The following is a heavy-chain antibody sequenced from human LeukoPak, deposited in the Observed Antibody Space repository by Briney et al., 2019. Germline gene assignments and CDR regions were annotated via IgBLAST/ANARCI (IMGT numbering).Heavy chain of an antibody. CDR3: AREGLGSGSYFSAWFDP. CDR1: GFTFSSYW. V-gene: IGHV3-7*01. Sequence: PGGSLRLSCAASGFTFSSYWMSWVRQAPGKGLEWVANIKQDGSEKYYVDSVKGRFTISRDNAKNSLYLQMNSLRPEDTALYYCAREGLGSGSYFSAWFDPWGQGTLVTVSS. CDR2: IKQDGSEK. J-gene: IGHJ5*02. D-gene: IGHD3-10*01.